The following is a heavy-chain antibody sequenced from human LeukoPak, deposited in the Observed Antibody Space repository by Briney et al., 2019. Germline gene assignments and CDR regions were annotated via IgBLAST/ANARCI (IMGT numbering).Heavy chain of an antibody. Sequence: PSETLSLTCTVSGGSISSYYWSWIRQPAGKGLEWIGRIYTSGSTNYNPSLKSRVTMSVDTSKNQFSLKLSSVTAADTAVYYCARDLRAMVRGVSYNWFDPWGQGTLVTVSS. CDR1: GGSISSYY. V-gene: IGHV4-4*07. CDR2: IYTSGST. J-gene: IGHJ5*02. D-gene: IGHD3-10*01. CDR3: ARDLRAMVRGVSYNWFDP.